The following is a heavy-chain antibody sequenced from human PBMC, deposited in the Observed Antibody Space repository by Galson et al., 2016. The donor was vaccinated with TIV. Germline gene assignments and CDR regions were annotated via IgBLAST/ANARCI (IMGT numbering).Heavy chain of an antibody. J-gene: IGHJ6*02. CDR1: GYRFSNYW. Sequence: QSGAEVKEPGESLKISCKGSGYRFSNYWIAWVRQMPGKGLEWIGFIYYSETTNYNPSLESRVTISGDTSKNQFSLNLSSVTAADTALYYCARMYYDSLWYQGLDVWGQGTPVTVSS. CDR3: ARMYYDSLWYQGLDV. V-gene: IGHV5-51*03. D-gene: IGHD3-9*01. CDR2: IYYSETT.